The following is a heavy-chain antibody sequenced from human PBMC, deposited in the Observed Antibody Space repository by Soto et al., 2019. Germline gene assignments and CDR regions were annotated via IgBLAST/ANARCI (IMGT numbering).Heavy chain of an antibody. CDR3: AGLFLEWQCNWFDP. CDR2: MNPNSGNT. Sequence: QVQLVQSGAEVKKPGASVKVSCKASGYTFTSYDINWVRQATGQGLEWMGWMNPNSGNTGYAQKFQGRVTLTRNTYISTAYMELSSLRSEDTALDYCAGLFLEWQCNWFDPWGQGTLVTVSS. J-gene: IGHJ5*02. V-gene: IGHV1-8*01. CDR1: GYTFTSYD. D-gene: IGHD3-3*01.